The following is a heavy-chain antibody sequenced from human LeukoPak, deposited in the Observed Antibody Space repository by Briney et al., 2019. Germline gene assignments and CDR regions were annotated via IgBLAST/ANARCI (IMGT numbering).Heavy chain of an antibody. CDR1: GGTFSSYT. Sequence: SVKVSCKVSGGTFSSYTISWVRQAPGQGLEWMGRIIPILGIANYAQKFQGRVTITADKSTSTAYMELSSLRSEDTAVYYCAREVQLERRNYYYYMDVWGKGTTVTVSS. CDR3: AREVQLERRNYYYYMDV. J-gene: IGHJ6*03. CDR2: IIPILGIA. V-gene: IGHV1-69*04. D-gene: IGHD1-1*01.